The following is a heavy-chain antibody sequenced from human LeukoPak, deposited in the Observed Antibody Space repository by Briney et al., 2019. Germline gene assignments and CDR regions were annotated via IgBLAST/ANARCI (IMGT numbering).Heavy chain of an antibody. CDR2: IKEDGSAK. Sequence: GGSLRLSCAASGFTFSSYWMSWVRQAPGKGLEWAANIKEDGSAKYSVDSVKGRFNISRDNAKSTLYLQMNSLRAEDTAVYYCARDSPGYGAYGLGWGQGTLVTVSS. CDR1: GFTFSSYW. J-gene: IGHJ4*02. CDR3: ARDSPGYGAYGLG. V-gene: IGHV3-7*04. D-gene: IGHD5-12*01.